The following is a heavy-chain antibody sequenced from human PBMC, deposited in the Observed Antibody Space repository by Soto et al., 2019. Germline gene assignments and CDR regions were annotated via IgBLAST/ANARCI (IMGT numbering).Heavy chain of an antibody. D-gene: IGHD5-12*01. CDR3: ANDGFVATGIDY. V-gene: IGHV3-23*01. CDR2: ISGSGGST. Sequence: GGSLRLSCAASGFTFSSYAMSWVRQAPGKGLEWVSAISGSGGSTYYADSVKGRFTISRDNSKNTLYLQMNSLRAEDTAVYYCANDGFVATGIDYWGQGTLVTVSS. CDR1: GFTFSSYA. J-gene: IGHJ4*02.